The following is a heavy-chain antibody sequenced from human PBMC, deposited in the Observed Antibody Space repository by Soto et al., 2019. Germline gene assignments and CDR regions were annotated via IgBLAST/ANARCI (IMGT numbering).Heavy chain of an antibody. CDR2: IYSGGYT. Sequence: EVQLVESGGGLIQPGGSLRLSCAVSGFTVSNNYMSWVRQAPGKGLEGVSVIYSGGYTAYGDSVKGRFTISRDNSKNKLFLQINRLGPDDRAVYYWAPHAGGGGYWGQGTLVTVSS. CDR1: GFTVSNNY. V-gene: IGHV3-53*01. D-gene: IGHD3-10*01. J-gene: IGHJ4*02. CDR3: APHAGGGGY.